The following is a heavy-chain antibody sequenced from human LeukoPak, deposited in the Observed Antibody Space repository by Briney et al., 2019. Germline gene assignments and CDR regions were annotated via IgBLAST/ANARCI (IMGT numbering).Heavy chain of an antibody. V-gene: IGHV4-30-2*01. CDR1: GGSISSGGYY. CDR2: IYHSGST. CDR3: ARDLRTPYYYGSGSQEAFDI. Sequence: SETLSLTCTVSGGSISSGGYYWSWIRQPPGKGLEWIGYIYHSGSTYYNPSLKSRVTISVDRSKNQFSLKLSPVTAADTAVYYCARDLRTPYYYGSGSQEAFDIWGQGAMVTVSS. J-gene: IGHJ3*02. D-gene: IGHD3-10*01.